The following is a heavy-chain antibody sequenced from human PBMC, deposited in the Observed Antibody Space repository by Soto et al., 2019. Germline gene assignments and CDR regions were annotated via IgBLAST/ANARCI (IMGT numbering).Heavy chain of an antibody. J-gene: IGHJ6*03. V-gene: IGHV3-7*01. D-gene: IGHD2-8*01. CDR2: IKQDGSEK. Sequence: GGSLRLSCAASGFTFSSYWMSWVRQAPGKGLEWVANIKQDGSEKYYVDSVKGRFTISRDNAKNSLYLQMNSLRAEDTAVYYCARDREGANVIFGYYYYMDVWGKGTTVTVSS. CDR3: ARDREGANVIFGYYYYMDV. CDR1: GFTFSSYW.